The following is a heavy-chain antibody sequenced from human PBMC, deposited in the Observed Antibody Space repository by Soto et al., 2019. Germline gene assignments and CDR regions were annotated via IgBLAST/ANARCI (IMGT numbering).Heavy chain of an antibody. CDR2: IHYSGST. V-gene: IGHV4-59*12. CDR3: ARGRDIVVVPAAFVSWFDP. CDR1: GGSISSYY. D-gene: IGHD2-2*01. J-gene: IGHJ5*02. Sequence: SETLSLTCTVSGGSISSYYWSWIRQPPGKGLEWIGYIHYSGSTNYNPSLKSRVTISVDTSKNQFSLKLSSVTAADTAVYYCARGRDIVVVPAAFVSWFDPWGQGTLVTVSS.